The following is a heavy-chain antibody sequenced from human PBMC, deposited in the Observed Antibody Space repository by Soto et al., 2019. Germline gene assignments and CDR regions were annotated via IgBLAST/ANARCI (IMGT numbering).Heavy chain of an antibody. V-gene: IGHV3-23*01. J-gene: IGHJ4*02. Sequence: GGSLRLSCAASGFTFSSYAMRWVRQAPGKGLEWVSAISGSGGRTYSADSVKGRFTISRDNSKNTLYLQMNSLRAEDTAVYYCAKDPDIVVVPAAISGYWGQGTLVTVSS. CDR3: AKDPDIVVVPAAISGY. CDR2: ISGSGGRT. CDR1: GFTFSSYA. D-gene: IGHD2-2*01.